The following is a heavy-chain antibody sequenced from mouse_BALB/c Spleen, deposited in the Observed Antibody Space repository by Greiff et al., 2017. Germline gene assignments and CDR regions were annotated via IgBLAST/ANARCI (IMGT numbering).Heavy chain of an antibody. CDR3: ARDYRYDEGYFDY. Sequence: VQLQQSGPELVKPGASVKMSCKASGYTFTSYVMHWVKQKPGQGLEWIGYINPYNDGTKYNEKFKGKATLTSDKSSSTAYMELSSLTSEDSAVYYCARDYRYDEGYFDYWGQGTTLTVSS. CDR2: INPYNDGT. J-gene: IGHJ2*01. V-gene: IGHV1-14*01. CDR1: GYTFTSYV. D-gene: IGHD2-14*01.